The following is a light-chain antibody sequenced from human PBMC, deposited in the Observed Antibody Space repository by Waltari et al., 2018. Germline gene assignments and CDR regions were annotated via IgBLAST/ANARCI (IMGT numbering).Light chain of an antibody. CDR2: SNN. V-gene: IGLV1-44*01. CDR1: SSHIGSNT. Sequence: QSVLTQPPSASGTPGQRVTISCSGSSSHIGSNTVNWYQQLPGAAPKLLIYSNNQRPSGVPDRVSGSKSGTSASLAIDGLQSEDEADYYCAPWDDSLNGWVFGGGTKLTVL. J-gene: IGLJ3*02. CDR3: APWDDSLNGWV.